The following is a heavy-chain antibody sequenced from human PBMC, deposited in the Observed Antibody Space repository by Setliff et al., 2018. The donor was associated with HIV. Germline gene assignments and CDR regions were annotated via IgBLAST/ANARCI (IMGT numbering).Heavy chain of an antibody. V-gene: IGHV1-46*01. D-gene: IGHD6-13*01. J-gene: IGHJ4*02. Sequence: ASVKVSCKASGYTFTTYFLHWVRQAPGQGPEWMGIINPSGGTTEYAQKFQGRVTMTRDTSTSTVYMELRSLKSGDTAVYYCARVKQQLAPFDYWGQGTLVTVSS. CDR3: ARVKQQLAPFDY. CDR2: INPSGGTT. CDR1: GYTFTTYF.